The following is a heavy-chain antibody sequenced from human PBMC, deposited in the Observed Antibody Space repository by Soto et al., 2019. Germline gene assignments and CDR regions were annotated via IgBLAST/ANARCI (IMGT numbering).Heavy chain of an antibody. CDR1: GYSFTSYW. Sequence: RGESLKISCKGSGYSFTSYWIGWVRQMPGKGLEWMGIIYPGDSDTRYSPSFQGQVTISADKSISTAYLQWSSLKASDTAMYYCARQIGSSGWFEQKNWFDPWGQGTLVTVSS. D-gene: IGHD6-19*01. CDR3: ARQIGSSGWFEQKNWFDP. CDR2: IYPGDSDT. J-gene: IGHJ5*02. V-gene: IGHV5-51*01.